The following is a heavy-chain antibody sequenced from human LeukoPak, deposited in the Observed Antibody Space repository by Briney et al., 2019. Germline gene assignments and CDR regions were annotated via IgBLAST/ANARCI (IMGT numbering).Heavy chain of an antibody. Sequence: PGGALRLSCAACGCTINTYAMSGVGQAPGKGGQGVAGVSGSPHTGNYAHSVKGRFTISRDTPKHTLYLQMNSLSAEDTALYYCAKGHIDSEWLYFDSWGQGTLVTVSS. CDR1: GCTINTYA. D-gene: IGHD2-21*01. J-gene: IGHJ4*02. V-gene: IGHV3-23*01. CDR2: VSGSPHTG. CDR3: AKGHIDSEWLYFDS.